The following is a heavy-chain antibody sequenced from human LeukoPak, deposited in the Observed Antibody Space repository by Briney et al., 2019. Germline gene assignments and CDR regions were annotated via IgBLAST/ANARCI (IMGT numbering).Heavy chain of an antibody. D-gene: IGHD3-22*01. CDR3: ARFNGDSSGYYFGTIDY. CDR1: GGSISSGSYY. CDR2: IYTSGST. V-gene: IGHV4-61*02. J-gene: IGHJ4*02. Sequence: SQTLSLTCTVSGGSISSGSYYWSWIRQPAGKGLEWNGRIYTSGSTNYNPSLKSRVTISVDTSKNQFSLKLSSVTAADTAVYYCARFNGDSSGYYFGTIDYWGQGTLVTVSS.